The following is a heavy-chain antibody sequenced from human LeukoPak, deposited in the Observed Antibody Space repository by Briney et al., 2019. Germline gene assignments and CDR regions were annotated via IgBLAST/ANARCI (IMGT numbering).Heavy chain of an antibody. V-gene: IGHV3-33*01. CDR3: ARGPLYDYGDYHFDY. J-gene: IGHJ4*02. D-gene: IGHD4-17*01. CDR2: IWYNGSNK. Sequence: GGSLRLSCAASGFTFSSYGMHWVRQAPGKGLEWVAVIWYNGSNKYYTDSVKGRFTISRDNSMNTLYLQMNSLRAEDTAVYFCARGPLYDYGDYHFDYWGQGTLVTVSS. CDR1: GFTFSSYG.